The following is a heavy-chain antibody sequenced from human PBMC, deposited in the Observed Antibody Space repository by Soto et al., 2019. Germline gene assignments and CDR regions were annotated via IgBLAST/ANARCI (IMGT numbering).Heavy chain of an antibody. J-gene: IGHJ4*02. Sequence: QVQLQESGPGLVKPSQTLSLTCTVSGGSISSGDFYWSWIRKPPGKGLEWIGYIYYSGSTYYNPSLKSRLTISVDTSKNQFSLRLRSVTAADTAVYYCARASSALTPGWFDYWGQGTLVTVSS. CDR3: ARASSALTPGWFDY. CDR1: GGSISSGDFY. D-gene: IGHD3-3*01. V-gene: IGHV4-30-4*01. CDR2: IYYSGST.